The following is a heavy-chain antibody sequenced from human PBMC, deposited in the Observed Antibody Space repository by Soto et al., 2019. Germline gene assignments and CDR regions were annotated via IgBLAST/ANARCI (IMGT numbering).Heavy chain of an antibody. V-gene: IGHV1-69*06. CDR1: GGTFSSYA. J-gene: IGHJ5*02. CDR3: ARHVVVTANSWFDP. Sequence: GASVKVSCKASGGTFSSYAISWVRQAPGQGLEWMGGIIPIFGTANYAQKFQGRVTITADKSTSTAYMELSSLRSEDTAVYYCARHVVVTANSWFDPWGQGTLVTVSS. D-gene: IGHD2-21*02. CDR2: IIPIFGTA.